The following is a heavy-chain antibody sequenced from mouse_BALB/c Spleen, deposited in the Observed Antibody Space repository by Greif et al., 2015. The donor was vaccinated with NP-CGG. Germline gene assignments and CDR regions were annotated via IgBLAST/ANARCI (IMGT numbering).Heavy chain of an antibody. CDR3: ARGRQLGQRRDYYAMDY. D-gene: IGHD3-2*01. CDR2: IDPENGNT. CDR1: GFNIKDYY. Sequence: EVKLQESGAELVRPGALVKLSCKASGFNIKDYYMHWVKQRPEQGLEWIGWIDPENGNTIYDPKFQGKASITADTSSNTAYLQLSSLTSEDTAVYYCARGRQLGQRRDYYAMDYWGQGTSVTVSS. V-gene: IGHV14-1*02. J-gene: IGHJ4*01.